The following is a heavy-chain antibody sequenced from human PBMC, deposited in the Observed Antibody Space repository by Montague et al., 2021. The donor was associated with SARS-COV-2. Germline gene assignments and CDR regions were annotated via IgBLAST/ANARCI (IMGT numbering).Heavy chain of an antibody. CDR1: TGAFNGYY. D-gene: IGHD3-9*01. CDR2: VSHPGSA. Sequence: SETLSLTCAVYTGAFNGYYWTWIRQPPGKGLEWIGEVSHPGSAKYNPSLKSRVSISLDTYRKQVSLRLTSVTAADTATYYCARGVYNRVIFVVSPRYYFDYRGQGTLVPVSS. V-gene: IGHV4-34*01. CDR3: ARGVYNRVIFVVSPRYYFDY. J-gene: IGHJ4*02.